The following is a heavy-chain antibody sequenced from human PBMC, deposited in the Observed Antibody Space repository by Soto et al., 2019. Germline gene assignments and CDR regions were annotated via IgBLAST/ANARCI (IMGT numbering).Heavy chain of an antibody. CDR2: INAGNGNT. Sequence: QVQLVQSGAEEKKPGASVKVSCKAPGNTFTTYAMHWVRKAPGQRLEWMGWINAGNGNTKYSQKFQGRVTITRDTSASTAYMELSSLRSEDTAVYYCARSIVVVTALDYWGQGTLVTVSS. J-gene: IGHJ4*02. CDR3: ARSIVVVTALDY. CDR1: GNTFTTYA. D-gene: IGHD2-21*02. V-gene: IGHV1-3*05.